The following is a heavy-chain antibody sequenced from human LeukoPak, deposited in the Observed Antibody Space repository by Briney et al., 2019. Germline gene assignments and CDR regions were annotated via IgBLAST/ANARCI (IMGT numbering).Heavy chain of an antibody. J-gene: IGHJ4*02. D-gene: IGHD6-19*01. Sequence: SVKVSCKASGGTFSSYAISWVRQAPGQGLEWMGRIIPIFGIANYAQKFQGRVTITADKSTSTAYMELSSLRSEDTAVYYCARDLGLGYSSGSYSFDYWGQGTLVTVSS. CDR1: GGTFSSYA. V-gene: IGHV1-69*04. CDR2: IIPIFGIA. CDR3: ARDLGLGYSSGSYSFDY.